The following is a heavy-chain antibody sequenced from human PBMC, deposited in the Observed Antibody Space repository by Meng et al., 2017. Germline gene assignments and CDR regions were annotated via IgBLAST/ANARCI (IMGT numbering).Heavy chain of an antibody. V-gene: IGHV1-2*06. J-gene: IGHJ4*02. CDR3: TRGGYYGDYLDW. CDR2: IHPKSGDT. CDR1: GYTFTDHY. D-gene: IGHD4-17*01. Sequence: QVQFVQSGAEVKSPGPSVRVSCEAYGYTFTDHYLHWVRQAPGQGPEWMGRIHPKSGDTDYAQKFRGKVTMTRDTSIRTAYMELIRLISDDTAVYYCTRGGYYGDYLDWWGQGTLVTVSS.